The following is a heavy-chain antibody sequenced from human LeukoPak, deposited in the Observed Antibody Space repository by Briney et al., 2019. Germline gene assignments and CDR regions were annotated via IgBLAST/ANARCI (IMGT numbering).Heavy chain of an antibody. CDR3: ARAMYSSSWYSINY. CDR1: GGSISSSNW. CDR2: IYHSGST. J-gene: IGHJ4*02. D-gene: IGHD6-13*01. V-gene: IGHV4-4*02. Sequence: SGTLSPTCAVSGGSISSSNWWSWVRQPPGKGLEWIGEIYHSGSTNYNPSLKSRVTISVDKSKNQFSLKLSSVTAADTAVYYCARAMYSSSWYSINYWGQGTLVTVSS.